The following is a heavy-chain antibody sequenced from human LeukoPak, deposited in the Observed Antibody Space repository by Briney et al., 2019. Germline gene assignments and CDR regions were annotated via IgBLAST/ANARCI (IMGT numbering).Heavy chain of an antibody. CDR2: IYYSGST. CDR3: AGTYYYDSSGYWNDAFDI. D-gene: IGHD3-22*01. CDR1: GGSISSSSYY. V-gene: IGHV4-39*01. J-gene: IGHJ3*02. Sequence: PSETLSLTCTVSGGSISSSSYYWGWIRQPPGKGLEWIGSIYYSGSTYYNPSLKSRVTISVDTSKNQFSLKLSSVTAADTAVYYRAGTYYYDSSGYWNDAFDIWGQGTMVTVSS.